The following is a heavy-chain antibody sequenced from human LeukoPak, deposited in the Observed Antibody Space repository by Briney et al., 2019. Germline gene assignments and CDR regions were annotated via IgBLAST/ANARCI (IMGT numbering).Heavy chain of an antibody. CDR3: ARDLGW. Sequence: PSETLSLTCTASGGSISSYYWSWIRQPAGKGLEWIGEIYHSGSTNYNPSLKSRVTISVDKSKNQFSLKLNSVTAADTAVYYCARDLGWWGQGTLVTVSS. CDR1: GGSISSYY. D-gene: IGHD3-16*01. J-gene: IGHJ4*02. V-gene: IGHV4-59*12. CDR2: IYHSGST.